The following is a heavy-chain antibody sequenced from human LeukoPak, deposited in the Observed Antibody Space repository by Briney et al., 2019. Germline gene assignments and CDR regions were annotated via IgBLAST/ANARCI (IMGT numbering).Heavy chain of an antibody. D-gene: IGHD4-23*01. V-gene: IGHV3-48*03. Sequence: RGSLRLSRAPSGFTFSIYEMNCVRQAPQGGVGWVSYISSRGDTIYYADCGKGRFTISRDNAKNSLYLQMNSLRAEDTAVYYCARDDYGGNPWGQGTLVTVSS. CDR1: GFTFSIYE. CDR3: ARDDYGGNP. CDR2: ISSRGDTI. J-gene: IGHJ5*02.